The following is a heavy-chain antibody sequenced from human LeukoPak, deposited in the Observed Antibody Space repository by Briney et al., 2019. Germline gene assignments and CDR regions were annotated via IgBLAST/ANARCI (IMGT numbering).Heavy chain of an antibody. V-gene: IGHV3-30*18. CDR1: GFTSSSYG. CDR3: AKDVYPHGAYFDY. J-gene: IGHJ4*02. Sequence: GGSLRLSCAASGFTSSSYGIHWVHQAPGKVLEWVAVISYDGSNKYYADSVKGRFTISRDNPKNTLSLQMNSLRAEDTAVYYCAKDVYPHGAYFDYWGQGTLVSVSS. D-gene: IGHD4-17*01. CDR2: ISYDGSNK.